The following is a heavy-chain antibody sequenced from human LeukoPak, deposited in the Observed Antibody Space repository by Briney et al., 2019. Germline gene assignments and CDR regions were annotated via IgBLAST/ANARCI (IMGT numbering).Heavy chain of an antibody. CDR3: ARSLIPGRWYFDL. CDR2: ISSDGRYK. CDR1: AVIFSGFP. Sequence: GGSLRLACAVSAVIFSGFPFHWRRQALCKGLEWLAAISSDGRYKYHGDSVKGRFTISRDNPMNTLYLQMNGLRPDDTAVYYCARSLIPGRWYFDLWGRGTLVTVSS. D-gene: IGHD3-16*01. V-gene: IGHV3-30*04. J-gene: IGHJ2*01.